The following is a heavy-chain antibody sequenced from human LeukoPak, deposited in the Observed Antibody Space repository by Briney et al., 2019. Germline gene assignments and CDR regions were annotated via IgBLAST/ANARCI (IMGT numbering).Heavy chain of an antibody. CDR2: IYYSGST. CDR1: GGSISSGDYY. CDR3: ARDPTTSSAFDI. V-gene: IGHV4-30-4*08. D-gene: IGHD2/OR15-2a*01. J-gene: IGHJ3*02. Sequence: SQTLSLTCTVSGGSISSGDYYWSWIRQPPGKGLEWIGYIYYSGSTYYNPSLKSRVTISVDTSKNQFSLKLSSVTAADTAVYYCARDPTTSSAFDIWGQGTMVTVSS.